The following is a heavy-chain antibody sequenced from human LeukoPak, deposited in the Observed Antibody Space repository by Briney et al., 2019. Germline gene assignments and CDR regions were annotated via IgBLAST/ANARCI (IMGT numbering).Heavy chain of an antibody. V-gene: IGHV4-59*01. D-gene: IGHD6-19*01. Sequence: SETLSLTCTVSGGSISSYYWSWIRQPPGKGLEWIGYIYYSGSTNYNPSLKSRVTISVDTSKNQFSLKVRSVTAADTAVYYCAKGAGPPWFDPWGQGTLVTVSS. CDR2: IYYSGST. J-gene: IGHJ5*02. CDR3: AKGAGPPWFDP. CDR1: GGSISSYY.